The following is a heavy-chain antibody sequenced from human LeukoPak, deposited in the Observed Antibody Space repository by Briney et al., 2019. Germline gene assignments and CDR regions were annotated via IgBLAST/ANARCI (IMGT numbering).Heavy chain of an antibody. CDR2: MNPNSGDT. D-gene: IGHD3-10*01. CDR3: ARFYYGSGSYYAFDI. J-gene: IGHJ3*02. V-gene: IGHV1-8*03. CDR1: GYTFTSYD. Sequence: ASVKVSCKXSGYTFTSYDINWVRQATGQGLEWMGWMNPNSGDTGYAQKFQGRVTITRNTSISTAYMELSSLRSEDTAVYYCARFYYGSGSYYAFDIWGQGTMVTVSS.